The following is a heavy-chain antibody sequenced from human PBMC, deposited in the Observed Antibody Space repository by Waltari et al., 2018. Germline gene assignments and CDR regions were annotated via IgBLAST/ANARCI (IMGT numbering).Heavy chain of an antibody. CDR3: ARGGVTSLYYYYYMDV. D-gene: IGHD4-4*01. J-gene: IGHJ6*03. CDR2: IYSGGST. V-gene: IGHV3-53*02. CDR1: GFTVSSNY. Sequence: EVQLVETGGGLIQPGGSLRLSCAASGFTVSSNYMSWVRQAPGKGVEWVAVIYSGGSTYYADSVKGRFTISRDKSKNTLYLQMNSLRAEDTAVYYCARGGVTSLYYYYYMDVWGKGTTVTVSS.